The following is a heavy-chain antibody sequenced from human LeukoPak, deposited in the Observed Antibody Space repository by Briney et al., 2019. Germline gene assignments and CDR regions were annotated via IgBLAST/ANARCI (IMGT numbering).Heavy chain of an antibody. Sequence: GGSLRLSCAASGFIVRSNYMSWVRQAPGKGLEWVSVIYSGGSTYYADSVKGRFTISRDNSQNTLYLQMNSLRAEDTAVYYCARHHPDVLRILEWLFVFDYWGQGTLVTVSS. D-gene: IGHD3-3*01. V-gene: IGHV3-53*01. J-gene: IGHJ4*02. CDR1: GFIVRSNY. CDR2: IYSGGST. CDR3: ARHHPDVLRILEWLFVFDY.